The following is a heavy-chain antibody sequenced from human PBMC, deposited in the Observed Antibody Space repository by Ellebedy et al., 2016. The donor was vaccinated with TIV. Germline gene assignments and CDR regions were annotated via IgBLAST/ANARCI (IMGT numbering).Heavy chain of an antibody. J-gene: IGHJ4*02. CDR1: GYSFTTYW. Sequence: GGSLRLXXKGSGYSFTTYWIGWVRQMPGQGLEWMGIIYPGDSDTRYRPSFRGQVTISADKSISTAYLQWSSLTASDTAMYYCARYSLRSVTTHLDYWGQGTLVTVSS. D-gene: IGHD4-17*01. CDR2: IYPGDSDT. V-gene: IGHV5-51*01. CDR3: ARYSLRSVTTHLDY.